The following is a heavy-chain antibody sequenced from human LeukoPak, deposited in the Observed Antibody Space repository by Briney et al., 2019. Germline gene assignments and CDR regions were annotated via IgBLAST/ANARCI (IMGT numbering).Heavy chain of an antibody. CDR3: ARGPNSNWSGLDF. Sequence: GGSLRLSCAASGFTFSSYWMNWARQAPGKGLEWVASINHNGNVNYYVDSVKGRFTASRDNAKNTLYLQVNNLRAEDTAVYYCARGPNSNWSGLDFWGQGTLLTVSS. CDR2: INHNGNVN. D-gene: IGHD6-6*01. J-gene: IGHJ4*02. CDR1: GFTFSSYW. V-gene: IGHV3-7*01.